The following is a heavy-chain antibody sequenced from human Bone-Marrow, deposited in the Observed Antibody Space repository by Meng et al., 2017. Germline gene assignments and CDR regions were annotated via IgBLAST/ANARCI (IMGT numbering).Heavy chain of an antibody. D-gene: IGHD6-13*01. CDR3: ASQFSDPAVGTRDDAFDI. Sequence: GESLKISCAASGFTFSSYEMNWVRQAPGKGLEWVSYISSGGSTIYYADSVKGRFTISRDNAKNSLYLKMNSLRSEDTAVDYCASQFSDPAVGTRDDAFDIWGQGTTVTVSS. V-gene: IGHV3-48*03. CDR1: GFTFSSYE. J-gene: IGHJ3*02. CDR2: ISSGGSTI.